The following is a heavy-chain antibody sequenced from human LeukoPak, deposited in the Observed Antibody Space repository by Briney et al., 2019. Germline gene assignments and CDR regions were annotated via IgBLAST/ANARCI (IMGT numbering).Heavy chain of an antibody. CDR2: IYYSGST. J-gene: IGHJ4*02. Sequence: SVTLSLTCTVSGGSISSYYWSWIRQPPGKGLEWIGYIYYSGSTNYNPSLKSRVTISVDTSKNQFSLKLSSVTAADTAVYYCASGGVSGYAFGYWGQGTLVTVSS. D-gene: IGHD3-22*01. CDR1: GGSISSYY. CDR3: ASGGVSGYAFGY. V-gene: IGHV4-59*01.